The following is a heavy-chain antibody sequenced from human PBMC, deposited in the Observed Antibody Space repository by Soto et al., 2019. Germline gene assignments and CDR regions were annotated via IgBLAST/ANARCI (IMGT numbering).Heavy chain of an antibody. D-gene: IGHD6-13*01. V-gene: IGHV4-34*01. J-gene: IGHJ4*02. Sequence: PSETLSLTCAVYGGSFSGYYWSWIRQPPGKGLEWIGEINHSGSTNYNPSLKSRVTISVDTSKNQFSLKLSSVTAADTAVYYCARGGRSSSSYGLHYWGQGTLVNVSS. CDR1: GGSFSGYY. CDR3: ARGGRSSSSYGLHY. CDR2: INHSGST.